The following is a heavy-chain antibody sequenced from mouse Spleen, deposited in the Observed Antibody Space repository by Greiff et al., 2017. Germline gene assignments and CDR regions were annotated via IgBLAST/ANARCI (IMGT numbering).Heavy chain of an antibody. D-gene: IGHD2-3*01. CDR3: ARLEGGWLLPFAY. CDR1: GYTFTSYW. V-gene: IGHV1-69*01. Sequence: QVQLQQPGAELVMPGASVKLSCKASGYTFTSYWMHWVKQRPGQGLEWIGEIDPSDSYTNYNQKFKGKATLTVDKSSSTAYMQLSSLTSEDSAVYYCARLEGGWLLPFAYWGQGTLVTVSA. J-gene: IGHJ3*01. CDR2: IDPSDSYT.